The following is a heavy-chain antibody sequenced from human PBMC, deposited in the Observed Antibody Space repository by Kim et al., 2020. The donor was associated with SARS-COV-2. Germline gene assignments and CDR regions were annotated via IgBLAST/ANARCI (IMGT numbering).Heavy chain of an antibody. CDR3: ARNLHPLFRPRVRAHYYDSSGYYYVLYYGMDV. CDR2: ISYDGSNK. J-gene: IGHJ6*02. CDR1: GFTFSSYA. Sequence: GGSLRLSCAASGFTFSSYAMHWVRQAPGKGLEWVAVISYDGSNKYYADSVKGRFTISRDNSKNTLYLQMNSLIAEDTAVYYCARNLHPLFRPRVRAHYYDSSGYYYVLYYGMDVWGQGTTVTVSS. V-gene: IGHV3-30*04. D-gene: IGHD3-22*01.